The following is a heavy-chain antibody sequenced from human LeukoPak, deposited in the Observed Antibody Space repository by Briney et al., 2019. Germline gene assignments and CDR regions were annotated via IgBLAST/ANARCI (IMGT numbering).Heavy chain of an antibody. CDR2: INSDGSST. CDR1: GFTFSSYW. CDR3: ARDSSGFN. J-gene: IGHJ4*02. Sequence: PGGSLRLSCAASGFTFSSYWMHWVRQAPGEGLVWVSRINSDGSSTSYADSVKGRFTTSRDNAKNTLYLQMNSLRAENTAVYYCARDSSGFNWGQGTLVTVSS. V-gene: IGHV3-74*01. D-gene: IGHD6-19*01.